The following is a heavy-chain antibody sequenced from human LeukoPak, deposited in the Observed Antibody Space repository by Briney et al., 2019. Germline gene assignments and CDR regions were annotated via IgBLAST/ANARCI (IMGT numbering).Heavy chain of an antibody. Sequence: GGSLRLSCAASGFTFSDYYMSWVRQAPGKGLEWVSTSGSGGSTYYAESVKGRFTISRDNNKNTLYLQMNSLRAEDTAVYYCAKAAQVAGRPNLGGHFDYWGQGTLVTVSS. CDR3: AKAAQVAGRPNLGGHFDY. V-gene: IGHV3-23*01. CDR2: SGSGGST. D-gene: IGHD6-6*01. CDR1: GFTFSDYY. J-gene: IGHJ4*02.